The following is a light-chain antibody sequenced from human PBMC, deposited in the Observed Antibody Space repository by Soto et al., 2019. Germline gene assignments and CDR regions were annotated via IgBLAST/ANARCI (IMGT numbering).Light chain of an antibody. Sequence: DVQMTQSPSSLSASVGDRVTITCRASEVIGTYLAWYQQKPGEVPKLLIYYASTLQAGVPSRFSGSGSGTHFTLTISSLHPEDVGSYYCLQYAKDVPGTFGQGTKVDNK. V-gene: IGKV1-27*01. CDR2: YAS. CDR3: LQYAKDVPGT. CDR1: EVIGTY. J-gene: IGKJ1*01.